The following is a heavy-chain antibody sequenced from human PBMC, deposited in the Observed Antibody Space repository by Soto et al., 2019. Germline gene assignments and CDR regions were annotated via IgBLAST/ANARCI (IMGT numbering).Heavy chain of an antibody. Sequence: QITLKESGPTLVKPTQTLTLTCTVSGFSLNTYGVGVGWIRQPPGKALEWLALIYWDDDKRYSPSLKSRLTITTDTCKNQVVLTMTNMDPVDTVTYYCARALGSWGAYYFYYWGQGTLVTVSS. CDR1: GFSLNTYGVG. J-gene: IGHJ4*02. CDR2: IYWDDDK. V-gene: IGHV2-5*02. D-gene: IGHD3-16*01. CDR3: ARALGSWGAYYFYY.